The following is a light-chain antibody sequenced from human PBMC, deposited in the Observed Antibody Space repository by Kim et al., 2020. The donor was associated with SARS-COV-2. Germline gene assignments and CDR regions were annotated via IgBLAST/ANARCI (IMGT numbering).Light chain of an antibody. CDR1: SSDVGGYNF. V-gene: IGLV2-8*01. CDR2: DVN. Sequence: QLVTISCTGTSSDVGGYNFVSWHQQHPGKAPKLIIYDVNTRPSGVPNRFSGSKSGNTASLTVSGLQAEDEADYYCSSYAGTNNFYVFGTGTKVTVL. J-gene: IGLJ1*01. CDR3: SSYAGTNNFYV.